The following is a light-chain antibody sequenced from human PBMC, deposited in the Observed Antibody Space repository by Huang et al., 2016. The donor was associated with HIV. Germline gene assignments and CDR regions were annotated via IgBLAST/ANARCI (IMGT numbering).Light chain of an antibody. CDR2: AAS. J-gene: IGKJ2*01. Sequence: VMMSQSPATLAASPGERVTLSCGASQSVNTNLAWYQQKPGQPPRLLIYAASTRATGVPARFAGSGSGTEFTLTIDSLQSDDFAVYYCQQYNKWPPEHTFGQGTRLEIK. CDR1: QSVNTN. V-gene: IGKV3-15*01. CDR3: QQYNKWPPEHT.